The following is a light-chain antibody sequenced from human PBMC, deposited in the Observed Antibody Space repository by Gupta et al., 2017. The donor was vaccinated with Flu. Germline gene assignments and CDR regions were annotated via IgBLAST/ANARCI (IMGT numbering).Light chain of an antibody. CDR2: AAS. V-gene: IGKV1-8*01. CDR1: QGISSY. J-gene: IGKJ4*01. Sequence: AIRMTQSPSSFSASTGDRVTITCRASQGISSYLAWYQQKPGKAPKLLIYAASTVQSGVPSRCSGSGSGTDFTLTISCLQSEDFATYYCQQYYSYPFTFGGGTKVEIK. CDR3: QQYYSYPFT.